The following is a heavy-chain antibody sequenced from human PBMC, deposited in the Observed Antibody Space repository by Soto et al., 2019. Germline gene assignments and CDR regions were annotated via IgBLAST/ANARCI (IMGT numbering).Heavy chain of an antibody. V-gene: IGHV4-30-2*01. CDR3: ARQGHNYDDRRGFLDY. J-gene: IGHJ4*01. D-gene: IGHD3-3*01. CDR1: GGSISSGGYS. CDR2: MYHSGST. Sequence: SETLSLTCAVSGGSISSGGYSWCWIRQPPGKGLEWIGYMYHSGSTYYNPSLKSRVTISIDRSKNQFSLKLSSVTAADTAVYYCARQGHNYDDRRGFLDYRGQGTLVTVSS.